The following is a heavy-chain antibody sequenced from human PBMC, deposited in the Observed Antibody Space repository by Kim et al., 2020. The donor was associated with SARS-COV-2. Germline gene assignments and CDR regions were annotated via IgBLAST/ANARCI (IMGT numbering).Heavy chain of an antibody. Sequence: ADYLTGRVTTSRENAKNSLYLQMNSLRAEDTALYYCAKDMGITGTTHYDYWGQGTLVTVSS. D-gene: IGHD1-7*01. CDR3: AKDMGITGTTHYDY. J-gene: IGHJ4*02. V-gene: IGHV3-9*01.